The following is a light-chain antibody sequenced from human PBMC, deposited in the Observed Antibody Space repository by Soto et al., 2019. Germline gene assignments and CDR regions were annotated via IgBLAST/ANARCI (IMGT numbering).Light chain of an antibody. CDR1: QSVSSSY. CDR3: QLWARLPTP. V-gene: IGKV3-20*01. CDR2: SAS. Sequence: SLGAVSLNKKERATLSCRASQSVSSSYLDWYQQKRGQAPLFLIYSASSRATGIPDRFSGIESGTDCTITLCILQPEDGIVYGCQLWARLPTPFAQGTKVDIK. J-gene: IGKJ1*01.